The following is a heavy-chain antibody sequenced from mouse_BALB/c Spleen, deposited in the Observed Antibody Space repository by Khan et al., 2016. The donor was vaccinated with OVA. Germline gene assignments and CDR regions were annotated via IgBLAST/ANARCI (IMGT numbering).Heavy chain of an antibody. J-gene: IGHJ4*01. D-gene: IGHD3-3*01. CDR3: ARDAGRY. V-gene: IGHV1-18*01. Sequence: EVQLQQSGPELVKPGASVKISCKTSGYTLIEYTLHWVKQSHGKSLEWIGVINPKNGVTSYNQKFKGKATLTVDKSSSTAYMEFRSLTSEDSAVYYCARDAGRYWGQGTSVTVSS. CDR2: INPKNGVT. CDR1: GYTLIEYT.